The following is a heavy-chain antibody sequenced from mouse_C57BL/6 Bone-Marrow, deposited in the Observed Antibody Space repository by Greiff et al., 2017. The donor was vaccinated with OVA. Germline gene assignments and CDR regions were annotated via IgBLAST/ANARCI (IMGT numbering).Heavy chain of an antibody. V-gene: IGHV1-4*01. CDR1: GYTFTSYT. CDR2: INPSSGYT. Sequence: VHLVESGAELARPGASVKMSCKASGYTFTSYTMHWVKQRPGQGLEWIGYINPSSGYTKYNQKFKDKATLTADKSSSTAYMQLSSLTSEDSAVYYGARCGASEGDYGGRGTALTVSA. CDR3: ARCGASEGDY. J-gene: IGHJ2*01.